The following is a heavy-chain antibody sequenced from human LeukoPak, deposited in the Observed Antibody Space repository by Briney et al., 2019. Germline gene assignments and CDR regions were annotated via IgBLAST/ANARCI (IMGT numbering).Heavy chain of an antibody. CDR2: IGGRGGST. V-gene: IGHV3-23*01. CDR1: GFRFSDFT. J-gene: IGHJ4*02. D-gene: IGHD4-17*01. Sequence: GGSLRLSCAASGFRFSDFTMTWVRQAPGKGPEWVSAIGGRGGSTYYADSLGGRFTISRDNSKNTLFLQMNSLRAEDTAVYYCAKIEASVTQHWGQGTLVTVSS. CDR3: AKIEASVTQH.